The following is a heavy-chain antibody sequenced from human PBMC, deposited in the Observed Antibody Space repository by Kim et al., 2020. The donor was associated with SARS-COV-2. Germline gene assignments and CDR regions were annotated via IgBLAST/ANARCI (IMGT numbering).Heavy chain of an antibody. D-gene: IGHD3-10*01. CDR1: GFTFSSYG. CDR2: IWYDGSNK. Sequence: GGFLRLSCAASGFTFSSYGMHWVRQAPGKGLEWVAVIWYDGSNKYYADSVKGRFTISRDNSKNTLYLQMNSLRAEDTAVYYCAREPPGGYYFYYWGQGTLVTVSS. CDR3: AREPPGGYYFYY. J-gene: IGHJ4*02. V-gene: IGHV3-33*01.